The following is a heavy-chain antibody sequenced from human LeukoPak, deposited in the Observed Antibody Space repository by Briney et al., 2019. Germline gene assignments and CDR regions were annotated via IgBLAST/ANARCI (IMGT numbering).Heavy chain of an antibody. V-gene: IGHV3-23*01. CDR1: GFTFSSYA. D-gene: IGHD2-2*01. CDR3: AKGQPCSSTSCSAVFDY. J-gene: IGHJ4*02. CDR2: ISGSGGST. Sequence: GGSLRLSCAASGFTFSSYAMSWLRQAPGKGLEWVSAISGSGGSTYYADSVKGRFTISRDNSKNTLYLQMNSLRAEDTAVYYCAKGQPCSSTSCSAVFDYWGQGTLVTVSS.